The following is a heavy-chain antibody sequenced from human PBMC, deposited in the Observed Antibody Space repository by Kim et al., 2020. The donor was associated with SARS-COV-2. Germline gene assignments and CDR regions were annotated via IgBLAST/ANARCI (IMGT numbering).Heavy chain of an antibody. J-gene: IGHJ4*02. CDR1: GFTVSSNY. V-gene: IGHV3-66*01. Sequence: GGSLRLSCAASGFTVSSNYMSWVRQVPGKGLEWVAVIYSGGSTYYADSTKGRVTIFRDNTKNTLYLQINSLRAEDTAVYYCASGTFFGVPSNGPLDYWGQGTLVTVSS. CDR2: IYSGGST. D-gene: IGHD3-3*01. CDR3: ASGTFFGVPSNGPLDY.